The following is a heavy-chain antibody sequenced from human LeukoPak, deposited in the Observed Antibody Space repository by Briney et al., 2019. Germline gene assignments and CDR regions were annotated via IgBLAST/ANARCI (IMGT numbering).Heavy chain of an antibody. CDR2: IYCSGST. CDR1: GGSVSSGSYY. D-gene: IGHD6-19*01. J-gene: IGHJ2*01. V-gene: IGHV4-61*01. CDR3: ARDRPSGYSSGWYGSYWYFDL. Sequence: PSETLSLTCTVSGGSVSSGSYYWSWIRQPPGKGLEWIGYIYCSGSTNYNPSLKSRVTISVDTSKNQLSLKLSSVTAADTAVYYCARDRPSGYSSGWYGSYWYFDLWGRGTLVTVSS.